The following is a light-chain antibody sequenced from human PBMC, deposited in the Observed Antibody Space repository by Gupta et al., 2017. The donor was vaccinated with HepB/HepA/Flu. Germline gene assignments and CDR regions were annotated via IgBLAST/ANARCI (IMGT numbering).Light chain of an antibody. J-gene: IGKJ1*01. CDR3: QQYYRSPRT. CDR2: GAS. Sequence: VMTQSPDSLASSPVERATINCKSSQNILYSSNNKNYLAWYQQKPGQPPKLVISGASTRETGVPDRFSGGGSGTDFTLTISRLQAEDVAVYYCQQYYRSPRTFGQGTKVEIK. CDR1: QNILYSSNNKNY. V-gene: IGKV4-1*01.